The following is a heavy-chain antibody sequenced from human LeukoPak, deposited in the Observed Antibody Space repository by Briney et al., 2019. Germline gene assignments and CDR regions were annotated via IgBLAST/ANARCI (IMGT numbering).Heavy chain of an antibody. J-gene: IGHJ6*04. V-gene: IGHV1-46*01. CDR1: GYTFTSYY. D-gene: IGHD2-2*01. CDR2: INPSGGST. CDR3: AREGGYCSSTSCYEMDGMDV. Sequence: GASVKVSCKASGYTFTSYYMHWVRQAPGQALEWMGIINPSGGSTSYAQKFQGRVTTTRDTSTSTVYMELSSLRSEDTAVYYCAREGGYCSSTSCYEMDGMDVWGKGTTVTVSS.